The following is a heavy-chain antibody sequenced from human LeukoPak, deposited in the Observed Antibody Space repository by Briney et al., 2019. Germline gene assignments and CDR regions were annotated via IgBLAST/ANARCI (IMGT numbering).Heavy chain of an antibody. Sequence: TGGSLRLSCAASGFTFSSYSMNWVRQAPGKGLEWVSSISGSSSYIYYADSVKGRFTISRDNAKNSLYLQMNSLRAEDTAVYYCARDPATGTNLFDYWGQGTLVTVS. D-gene: IGHD1-7*01. CDR2: ISGSSSYI. CDR3: ARDPATGTNLFDY. J-gene: IGHJ4*02. CDR1: GFTFSSYS. V-gene: IGHV3-21*01.